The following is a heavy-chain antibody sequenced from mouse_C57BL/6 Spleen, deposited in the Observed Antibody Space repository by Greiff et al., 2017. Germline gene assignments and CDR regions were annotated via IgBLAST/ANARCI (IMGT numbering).Heavy chain of an antibody. V-gene: IGHV5-6*02. J-gene: IGHJ2*01. D-gene: IGHD2-1*01. CDR3: ARHGNLYYFDY. CDR1: GFTFSSYG. CDR2: ISSGGSYT. Sequence: DVKLVESGGDLVKPGGSLKLSCAASGFTFSSYGMSWVRQTPDKRLEWVATISSGGSYTYYPDSVKGRFTISRDNAKNTLYLQMSSLKSEDTAMYYCARHGNLYYFDYWGQGTTLTVSS.